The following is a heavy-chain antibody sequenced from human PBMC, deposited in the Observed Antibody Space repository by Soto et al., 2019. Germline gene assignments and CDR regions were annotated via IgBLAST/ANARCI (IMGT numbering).Heavy chain of an antibody. D-gene: IGHD3-9*01. CDR2: INDSGGRT. J-gene: IGHJ3*02. CDR3: AKLLYYDILTGYDAFDI. V-gene: IGHV3-23*01. CDR1: GFIFDSYA. Sequence: GGSLRLSCVASGFIFDSYAMNWVRQAPGKGLEWVSGINDSGGRTYYAGSVRGRFTISRDNSKKTLYLHVDSLRAEDTAVYFCAKLLYYDILTGYDAFDIWGQGTMVTVSS.